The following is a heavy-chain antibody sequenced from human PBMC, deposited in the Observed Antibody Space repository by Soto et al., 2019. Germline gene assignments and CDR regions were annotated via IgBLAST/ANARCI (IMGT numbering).Heavy chain of an antibody. V-gene: IGHV5-10-1*01. D-gene: IGHD3-16*01. CDR3: ARSDPYTGNWGYFDS. J-gene: IGHJ4*02. CDR2: IDPSDSRT. CDR1: GYMFPIYH. Sequence: GESLKISCEASGYMFPIYHISWVRQMPGKGLEWVGKIDPSDSRTMYRPSSRARITISVDKSINTAYLEWSSLKASDTALYYCARSDPYTGNWGYFDSWGQGTLVTVSS.